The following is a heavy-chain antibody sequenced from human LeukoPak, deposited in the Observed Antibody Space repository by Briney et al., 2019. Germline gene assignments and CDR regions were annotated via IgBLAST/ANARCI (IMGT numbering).Heavy chain of an antibody. J-gene: IGHJ4*02. CDR2: FDPEDGET. CDR1: GYTFTSYY. Sequence: GASVKVSCKASGYTFTSYYMHWVRQAPGKGLEWMGGFDPEDGETIYAQKFQGRVTMTEDTSTDTAYMELSSLRSEDTAVYYCATAFARRLRLGELSLTLDYWGQGTLVTVSS. D-gene: IGHD3-16*02. V-gene: IGHV1-24*01. CDR3: ATAFARRLRLGELSLTLDY.